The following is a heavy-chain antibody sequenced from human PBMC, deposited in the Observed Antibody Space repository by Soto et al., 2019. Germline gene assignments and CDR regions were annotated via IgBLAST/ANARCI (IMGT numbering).Heavy chain of an antibody. V-gene: IGHV2-5*02. CDR2: IYWDDDK. Sequence: QITLKESGPTLVKPTQTLTLTCTFSGFSLSTSGVGVGWIRQPPGKALEWLALIYWDDDKRYSPSLKSRLTLTKDTSKNQVLLTMTNMERVDTTTYYCAHSESESGVYPRKQRYYYVMDVWGQGTTVPVSS. J-gene: IGHJ6*02. D-gene: IGHD2-2*01. CDR1: GFSLSTSGVG. CDR3: AHSESESGVYPRKQRYYYVMDV.